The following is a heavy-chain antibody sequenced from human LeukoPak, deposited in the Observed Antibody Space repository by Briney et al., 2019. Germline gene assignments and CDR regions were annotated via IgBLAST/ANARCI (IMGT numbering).Heavy chain of an antibody. CDR3: ATYSGAHHKTFDD. Sequence: HSGGSLRLSCAGSGFSFSSYGMHWVRQAPDKGLEWMAFIRSDGSNKYYADSVKGRFTISRDNAKDSLYLQMSSLRADDTAVYYCATYSGAHHKTFDDWGQGTLVTVSS. J-gene: IGHJ4*02. V-gene: IGHV3-30*02. D-gene: IGHD1-26*01. CDR2: IRSDGSNK. CDR1: GFSFSSYG.